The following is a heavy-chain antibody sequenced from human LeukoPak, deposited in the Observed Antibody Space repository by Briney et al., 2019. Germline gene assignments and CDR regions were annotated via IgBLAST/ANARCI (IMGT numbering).Heavy chain of an antibody. J-gene: IGHJ4*02. CDR2: ISSGSSTI. V-gene: IGHV3-48*01. CDR1: GFTFSSYS. Sequence: GGSLRLSCAASGFTFSSYSMLWVRQAPGKGLEWVSNISSGSSTIYYAGSVKGRVTISRDNAKNSLYLQMNTLRAEDTAVYYCARDRHKYNYDSGGYPPYWGQGTLVTVSS. D-gene: IGHD3-22*01. CDR3: ARDRHKYNYDSGGYPPY.